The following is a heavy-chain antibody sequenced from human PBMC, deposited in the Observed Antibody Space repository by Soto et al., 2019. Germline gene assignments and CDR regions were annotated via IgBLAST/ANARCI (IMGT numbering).Heavy chain of an antibody. D-gene: IGHD3-10*01. CDR2: IVVGSGNT. V-gene: IGHV1-58*01. J-gene: IGHJ4*02. CDR3: AATPGVLLWFGEFPPTLDY. Sequence: ASVKVSCKASGFTFTSSAVQWVRQARGQRLEWIGWIVVGSGNTNYAQKLQERVTITRDMSTSTAYMELSSLRSEDTAVYYCAATPGVLLWFGEFPPTLDYWGQGTLVTVSS. CDR1: GFTFTSSA.